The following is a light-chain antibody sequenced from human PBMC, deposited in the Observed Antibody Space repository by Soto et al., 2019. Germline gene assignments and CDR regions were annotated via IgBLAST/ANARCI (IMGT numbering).Light chain of an antibody. Sequence: QSVLTQPPSLSATPGQRVNISCSGSFSNIGDNAVNWYQQLPGAAPKLLIYLNDQRPSGVPDRFSGSKSGTSAFLAISGLQSEDEADYYCAAWGDSLNALFGTGTKLTVL. CDR3: AAWGDSLNAL. J-gene: IGLJ1*01. CDR1: FSNIGDNA. CDR2: LND. V-gene: IGLV1-44*01.